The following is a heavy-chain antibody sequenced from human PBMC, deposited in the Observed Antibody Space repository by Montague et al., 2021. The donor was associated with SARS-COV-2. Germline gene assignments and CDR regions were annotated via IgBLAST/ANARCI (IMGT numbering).Heavy chain of an antibody. D-gene: IGHD3-10*01. V-gene: IGHV4-59*08. CDR1: GGSISTYY. J-gene: IGHJ5*02. CDR2: IYYSGTA. CDR3: ARLVGGRETRFDL. Sequence: SETLSLTCTVSGGSISTYYWSWIRQPPGKGLEWIGYIYYSGTANYNPSLKSRVTISVDTSKNQFSLKVRSVTAADTAVYYCARLVGGRETRFDLWGQGTLVTVSS.